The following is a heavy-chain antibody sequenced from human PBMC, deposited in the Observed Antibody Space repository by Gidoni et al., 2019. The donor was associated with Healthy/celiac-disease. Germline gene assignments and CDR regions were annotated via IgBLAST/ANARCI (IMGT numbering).Heavy chain of an antibody. CDR1: GFTFSSDS. CDR3: ARDNSPLPDIVVVPAAIGY. J-gene: IGHJ4*02. Sequence: EVQLVESGGGLVKPGGSMRLSCAASGFTFSSDSMNWVRQAPGKGLEWVSSISSSGSTIYYADSVKGRFTISRDNAKNSLYLQMNSLRAEDTAVYYCARDNSPLPDIVVVPAAIGYWGQGTLVTVSS. D-gene: IGHD2-2*01. CDR2: ISSSGSTI. V-gene: IGHV3-21*01.